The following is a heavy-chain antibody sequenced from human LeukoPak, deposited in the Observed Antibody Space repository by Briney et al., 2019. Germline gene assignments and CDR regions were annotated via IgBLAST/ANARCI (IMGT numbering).Heavy chain of an antibody. CDR1: GYTFTSYY. Sequence: ASVKVSCKASGYTFTSYYMHWVRQAPGQGLEWMGIINPRGGSTSYAQKFQGRVTMTRDMSTSTVYMELSSLRSEDTAVYYCARDWGVIAAIPYYYYMDVWGKGTTVTVSS. D-gene: IGHD2-15*01. CDR3: ARDWGVIAAIPYYYYMDV. J-gene: IGHJ6*03. CDR2: INPRGGST. V-gene: IGHV1-46*01.